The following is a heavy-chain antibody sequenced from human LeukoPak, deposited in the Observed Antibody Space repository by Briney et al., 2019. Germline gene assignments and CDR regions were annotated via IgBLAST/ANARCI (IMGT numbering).Heavy chain of an antibody. CDR2: ISWNGLSI. CDR3: ARRGGYCSGDCYPDN. J-gene: IGHJ4*02. D-gene: IGHD2-21*02. V-gene: IGHV3-20*04. Sequence: GGSLRLSCEASGFLFEEYGMSWIRQRPGKGLEWVAGISWNGLSINYADSVKGRFTISRDDAKKSLFLHMDGLSAEDTAFYYCARRGGYCSGDCYPDNWGQGTLVIVSS. CDR1: GFLFEEYG.